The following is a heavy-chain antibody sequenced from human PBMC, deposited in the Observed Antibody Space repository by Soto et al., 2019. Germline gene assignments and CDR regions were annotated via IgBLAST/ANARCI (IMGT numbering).Heavy chain of an antibody. Sequence: QITLKESGPTLVKPTQTLTLTCTFSGFSLSTSGVGVGWIRQPPGKALEWLAVIYWNDDKRYSAYLKSRLTITKDTSKIHVVLTMTNADRADTGTYYCAHAGAVGLGACGMQFWGQGTTVTVSS. CDR3: AHAGAVGLGACGMQF. CDR1: GFSLSTSGVG. D-gene: IGHD6-19*01. CDR2: IYWNDDK. V-gene: IGHV2-5*01. J-gene: IGHJ6*02.